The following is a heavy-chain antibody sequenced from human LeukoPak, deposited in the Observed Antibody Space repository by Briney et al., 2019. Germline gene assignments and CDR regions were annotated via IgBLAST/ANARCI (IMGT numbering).Heavy chain of an antibody. CDR2: IRSKAYGGTT. J-gene: IGHJ4*02. V-gene: IGHV3-49*04. D-gene: IGHD3-3*01. CDR1: GFTFSDYA. Sequence: GGSLRLSCTASGFTFSDYAMSWVRQAPGKGLEWVGFIRSKAYGGTTEYAASVKGRFTISRDNSKSIAYLQMNSLKTEDTAVYYCTSEPARITIFGVVRLGYWGQGTLVTVSS. CDR3: TSEPARITIFGVVRLGY.